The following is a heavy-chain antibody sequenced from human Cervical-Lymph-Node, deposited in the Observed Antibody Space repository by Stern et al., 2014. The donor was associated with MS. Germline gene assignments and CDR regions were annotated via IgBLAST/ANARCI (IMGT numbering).Heavy chain of an antibody. CDR3: TRVQRERRALDHFDP. D-gene: IGHD1-1*01. Sequence: QVQLVQSGAEVKKPGASFNVSCEASGDSFTTHYMNWIRQAPGEGLEWVGKINPNTGTTSYARQFQGRVIITRDTSTSTIYLELTGLTSADTALYFCTRVQRERRALDHFDPWGQGTLVTVSS. V-gene: IGHV1-46*03. J-gene: IGHJ5*02. CDR2: INPNTGTT. CDR1: GDSFTTHY.